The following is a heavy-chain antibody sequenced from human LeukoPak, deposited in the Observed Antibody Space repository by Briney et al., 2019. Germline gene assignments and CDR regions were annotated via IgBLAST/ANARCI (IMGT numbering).Heavy chain of an antibody. CDR3: ARRPMGRRDGYNRRFDY. CDR2: LYISGST. CDR1: GGSISSYY. Sequence: SETLSLTCSVSGGSISSYYWTWIRQPAGKGLEWIGRLYISGSTDYNPSLKSRVTMSVDTSKNQFSLKLSSVTAADTAVYYCARRPMGRRDGYNRRFDYWGQGTLVTVSS. J-gene: IGHJ4*02. V-gene: IGHV4-4*07. D-gene: IGHD5-24*01.